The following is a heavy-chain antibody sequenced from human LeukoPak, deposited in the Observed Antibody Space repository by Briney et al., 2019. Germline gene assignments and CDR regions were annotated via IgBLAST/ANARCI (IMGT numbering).Heavy chain of an antibody. D-gene: IGHD3-10*01. CDR2: IEGDWSTT. CDR1: GFTFSYYW. Sequence: GGSLRLSCAASGFTFSYYWMHWVRQAPGQGLVWVSRIEGDWSTTNYADSVKGRFTVSRDNAQNTLYLEMNSLRAEDTAVYYCARVDYYGSGTYYDFWGQGTLVTVSS. J-gene: IGHJ4*02. CDR3: ARVDYYGSGTYYDF. V-gene: IGHV3-74*01.